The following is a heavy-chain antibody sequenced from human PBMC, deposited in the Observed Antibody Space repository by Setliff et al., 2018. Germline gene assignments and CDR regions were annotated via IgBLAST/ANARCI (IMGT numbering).Heavy chain of an antibody. J-gene: IGHJ4*02. CDR1: GFTFSSYW. D-gene: IGHD3-10*01. CDR2: INSDGSST. CDR3: ARDMVVSGITTQLDY. V-gene: IGHV3-74*01. Sequence: GGSLRLSCAASGFTFSSYWMHWVRQAPGKGLVWVSRINSDGSSTSYADSVKGRFTISRDNAKNTLYLQMNSLRAEDTAVYYCARDMVVSGITTQLDYWGQGTLVTVSS.